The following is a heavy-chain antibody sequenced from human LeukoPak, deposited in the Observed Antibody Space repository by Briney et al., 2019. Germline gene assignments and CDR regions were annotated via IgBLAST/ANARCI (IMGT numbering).Heavy chain of an antibody. CDR1: GGTFSSYA. D-gene: IGHD2/OR15-2a*01. CDR3: ARRRTSYGPVSAFDI. J-gene: IGHJ3*02. CDR2: INPSGGST. V-gene: IGHV1-46*01. Sequence: ASVKVSCKASGGTFSSYAISWVRQAPGQGLEWMGIINPSGGSTSHAQKFQGRVTMTRDTSTSTVYMELSSLRSEDTAVYYCARRRTSYGPVSAFDIWGQGTTVTVSS.